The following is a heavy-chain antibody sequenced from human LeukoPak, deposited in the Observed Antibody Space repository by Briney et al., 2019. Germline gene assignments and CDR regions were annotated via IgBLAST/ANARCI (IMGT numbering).Heavy chain of an antibody. CDR2: ISGSGRTM. CDR1: GFTFSSHE. Sequence: GGSLRLSRAASGFTFSSHEMNWVRQAAGRGLDWVSYISGSGRTMSYADSVKGRFTISRDNAKNSLYLQMNSLRVEDTAVYHCARGGLYGYDVFDYWGQGTLVTVSS. D-gene: IGHD5-12*01. CDR3: ARGGLYGYDVFDY. J-gene: IGHJ4*02. V-gene: IGHV3-48*03.